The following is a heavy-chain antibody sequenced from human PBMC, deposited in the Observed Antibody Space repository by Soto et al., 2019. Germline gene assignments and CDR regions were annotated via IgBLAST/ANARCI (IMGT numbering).Heavy chain of an antibody. J-gene: IGHJ6*02. Sequence: QVQLVQSGAEVKKPGASVKVSCKASGYTFTSYGISWVRQAPGQGLEWMGWISAYNGNTNYAQKVEGRGTMTTDTSTSTAYMELRSLRSDDTAVYYCARGEGYCISTSCEYYYYGMDVWGQGTTVTVSS. CDR2: ISAYNGNT. CDR3: ARGEGYCISTSCEYYYYGMDV. CDR1: GYTFTSYG. V-gene: IGHV1-18*01. D-gene: IGHD2-2*01.